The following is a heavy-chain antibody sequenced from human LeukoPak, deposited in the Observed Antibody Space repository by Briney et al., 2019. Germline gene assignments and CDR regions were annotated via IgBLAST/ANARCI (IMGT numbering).Heavy chain of an antibody. V-gene: IGHV1-18*01. CDR1: GYTFTSYG. Sequence: GASVKVSCKASGYTFTSYGISWVRQAPGQGLVWMGWISAYNGNTNYAQKLQGRVTMTTDTSTSTAYMELRSLRSDDTAVYYCARVVGSGSYYYYYYMDVWGKGTTVTVSS. CDR3: ARVVGSGSYYYYYYMDV. D-gene: IGHD3-10*01. CDR2: ISAYNGNT. J-gene: IGHJ6*03.